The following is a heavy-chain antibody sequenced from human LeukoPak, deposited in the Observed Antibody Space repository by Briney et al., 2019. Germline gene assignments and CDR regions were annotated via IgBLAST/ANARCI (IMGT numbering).Heavy chain of an antibody. D-gene: IGHD3-22*01. CDR2: IIPILGIA. V-gene: IGHV1-69*04. CDR1: GGTFSSYA. J-gene: IGHJ4*02. Sequence: PWASVKVSCKASGGTFSSYAISWVRQAPGQGLEWMGRIIPILGIANYAQKFQGRVTITADKSTSTAYMELSSLRSEDTAVYYCARIRTQYAYYYDSSGYSFDYWGQGTLVTVSS. CDR3: ARIRTQYAYYYDSSGYSFDY.